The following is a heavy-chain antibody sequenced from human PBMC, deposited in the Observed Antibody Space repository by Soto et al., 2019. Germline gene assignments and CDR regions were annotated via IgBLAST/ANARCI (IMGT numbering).Heavy chain of an antibody. J-gene: IGHJ6*02. D-gene: IGHD2-21*02. Sequence: QITLKESGPTLVKPTQPLTLTCTFSGFPLSYTGAGVGWVRQPPGKALEWLALIYWDDDKRYNPSLRSRLTITKDTYKKQVVLTMTNMDPVDTATYYCVQSRCGGDCLTFYSSHAYNGLDVWGQGTTVTVSS. V-gene: IGHV2-5*02. CDR1: GFPLSYTGAG. CDR2: IYWDDDK. CDR3: VQSRCGGDCLTFYSSHAYNGLDV.